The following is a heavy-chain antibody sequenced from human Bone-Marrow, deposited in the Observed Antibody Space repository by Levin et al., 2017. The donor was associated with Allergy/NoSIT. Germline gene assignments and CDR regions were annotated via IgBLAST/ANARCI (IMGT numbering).Heavy chain of an antibody. CDR1: GYTLTELS. V-gene: IGHV1-24*01. D-gene: IGHD3-16*02. CDR3: ATPHPYYDYVWGSDRYTSHFGY. Sequence: RASVKVSCKVSGYTLTELSMHWVRQAPGKGLEWMGGFDPEDGETIYAQKFQGRVTMTEDTSTDTAYMELSSLRSEDTAVYYCATPHPYYDYVWGSDRYTSHFGYWGQGTLVTVSS. CDR2: FDPEDGET. J-gene: IGHJ4*02.